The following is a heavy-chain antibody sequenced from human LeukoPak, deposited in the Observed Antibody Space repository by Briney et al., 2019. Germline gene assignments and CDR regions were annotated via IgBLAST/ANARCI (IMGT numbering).Heavy chain of an antibody. CDR1: GFTFSSYE. D-gene: IGHD4-17*01. CDR3: ARDDVNYGDYVYGY. CDR2: ISSSSSTI. V-gene: IGHV3-48*03. J-gene: IGHJ4*02. Sequence: PGGSLRLSCAASGFTFSSYEMNWVRQAPGKGLEWVSYISSSSSTIYYADSVKGRFTISRDNAKNSLYLQMNSLRDEDTAVYYCARDDVNYGDYVYGYWGQGTLVTVSS.